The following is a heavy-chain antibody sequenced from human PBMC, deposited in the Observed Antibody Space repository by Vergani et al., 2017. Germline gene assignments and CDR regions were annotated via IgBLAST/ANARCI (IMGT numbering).Heavy chain of an antibody. J-gene: IGHJ6*03. D-gene: IGHD5-18*01. CDR3: ARVYSYGYWAYMDV. V-gene: IGHV3-30*03. Sequence: VQLVESGGGLVQPGRSLRLSCAASGFTFSNYGMHWVRQAPGKGLEWVAVISYDGSNKYYADSVKGRFTISRDNSKNTLYLQMNSLRVEDTAVYYCARVYSYGYWAYMDVWGKGTTVTVSS. CDR1: GFTFSNYG. CDR2: ISYDGSNK.